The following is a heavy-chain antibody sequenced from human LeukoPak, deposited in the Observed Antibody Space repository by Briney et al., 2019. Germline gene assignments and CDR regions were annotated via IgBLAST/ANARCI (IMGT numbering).Heavy chain of an antibody. Sequence: PSKTLSLTCTVSGYSISSGYFWGWVRQPPGKGLEWIGNIFYSGSTYYSPSLKSRVTLSLDTSRNQFSLKLNSVTAADTAVYYCAKSNGYGLVDIWGQGTMVTVSS. CDR2: IFYSGST. CDR3: AKSNGYGLVDI. D-gene: IGHD3-10*01. V-gene: IGHV4-38-2*02. CDR1: GYSISSGYF. J-gene: IGHJ3*02.